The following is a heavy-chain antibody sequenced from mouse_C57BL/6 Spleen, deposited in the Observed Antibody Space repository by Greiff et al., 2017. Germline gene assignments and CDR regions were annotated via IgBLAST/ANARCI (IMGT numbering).Heavy chain of an antibody. CDR2: IYPGSGNT. CDR3: ERRGVNWDPFAY. V-gene: IGHV1-66*01. Sequence: VQLQQSGPELVKPGASVKISCKASGYSFTSYYIHWVKQRPGQGLEWIGWIYPGSGNTKYNEKFKGKATLTADTSSSTAYMQLSSLTSADSAVYYCERRGVNWDPFAYWGQGTLVTVSA. J-gene: IGHJ3*01. CDR1: GYSFTSYY. D-gene: IGHD4-1*01.